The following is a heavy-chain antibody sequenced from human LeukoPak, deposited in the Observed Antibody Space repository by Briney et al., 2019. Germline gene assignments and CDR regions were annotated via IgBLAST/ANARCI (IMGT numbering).Heavy chain of an antibody. J-gene: IGHJ5*02. CDR2: IRYDGSNK. V-gene: IGHV3-30*02. Sequence: PGGSLRLSCAASGFTFSSYGMHWVRQAPGKGLEWVAFIRYDGSNKYYADSVKGRFTISRDNAKNTLYLQMNSLRVEDTSVYYCVRDRNGELSGVWFDPWGQGTLVTVSS. CDR3: VRDRNGELSGVWFDP. D-gene: IGHD1-14*01. CDR1: GFTFSSYG.